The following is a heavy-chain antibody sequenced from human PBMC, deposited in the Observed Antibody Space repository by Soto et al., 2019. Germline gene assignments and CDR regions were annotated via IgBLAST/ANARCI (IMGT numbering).Heavy chain of an antibody. CDR3: ARYSSTVTTNY. Sequence: GGSLRLSCAASGFTFSSFWMSWVRQAPGKGLEWVANIKQDGSEKYYVDSVKGRFTISRDNAKNSLYLQMNSLRAEDTSVYYCARYSSTVTTNYWGQGTLVTVSS. D-gene: IGHD4-17*01. J-gene: IGHJ4*02. CDR2: IKQDGSEK. CDR1: GFTFSSFW. V-gene: IGHV3-7*01.